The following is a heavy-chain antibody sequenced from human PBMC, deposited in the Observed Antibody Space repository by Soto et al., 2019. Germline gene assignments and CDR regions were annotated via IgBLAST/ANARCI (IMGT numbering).Heavy chain of an antibody. Sequence: SETLSLTCTVSGGSISSYYWSWIRQPPGKGLEWIGYIYYSGSTNYNPSLKSRVTISVDTSKNQFSLKLSSVTAADTAVYYCASLGVFCDSSGYADYWGQGTLVTVSS. CDR1: GGSISSYY. D-gene: IGHD3-22*01. V-gene: IGHV4-59*01. J-gene: IGHJ4*02. CDR3: ASLGVFCDSSGYADY. CDR2: IYYSGST.